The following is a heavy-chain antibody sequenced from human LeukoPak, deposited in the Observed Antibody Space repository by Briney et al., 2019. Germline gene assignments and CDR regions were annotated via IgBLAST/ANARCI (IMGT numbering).Heavy chain of an antibody. CDR3: ARGASVVFRITMVRGVPYYMDV. V-gene: IGHV4-34*01. D-gene: IGHD3-10*01. CDR1: GGSFSGYY. J-gene: IGHJ6*03. CDR2: INHSGST. Sequence: SETLSLTCAVYGGSFSGYYWSWIRQPPGKGLEWIGEINHSGSTNYNPSLKSRVTISVDTSKNQFSLKLSSVTAADTAVYYCARGASVVFRITMVRGVPYYMDVWGKGTTVTVSS.